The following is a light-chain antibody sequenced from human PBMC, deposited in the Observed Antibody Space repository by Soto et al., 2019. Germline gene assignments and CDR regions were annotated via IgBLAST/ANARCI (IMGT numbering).Light chain of an antibody. Sequence: QSVLTQPASVSGSPGQSITISCTGTSSDIGGYTYVSWYQHHPGKAPKLLIYDVSNRPSGVSSRFSASKSDNTASLTISGLQAEDEADYYCSSYISSGTLVFGGGTQLTVL. V-gene: IGLV2-14*03. J-gene: IGLJ2*01. CDR1: SSDIGGYTY. CDR3: SSYISSGTLV. CDR2: DVS.